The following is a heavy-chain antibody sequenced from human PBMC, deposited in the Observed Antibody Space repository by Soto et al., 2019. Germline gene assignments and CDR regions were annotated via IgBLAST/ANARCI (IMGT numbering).Heavy chain of an antibody. D-gene: IGHD2-2*01. V-gene: IGHV1-58*01. CDR1: GFTFTSSA. Sequence: ASVKVSCKASGFTFTSSAVQWVRQARGQRLEWIGWIVVGSGNTNYAQKFQERVTITRDMSTSTAYMELSSLRSEDTAVYYCAADKLGYCSSTSCYGYYYGMDVWGQGTTVTSP. CDR2: IVVGSGNT. J-gene: IGHJ6*02. CDR3: AADKLGYCSSTSCYGYYYGMDV.